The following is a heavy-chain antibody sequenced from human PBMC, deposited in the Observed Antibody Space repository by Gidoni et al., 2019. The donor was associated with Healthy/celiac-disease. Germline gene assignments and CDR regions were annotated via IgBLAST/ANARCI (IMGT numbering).Heavy chain of an antibody. Sequence: QVQLVEAGGGLVKPGGSLRLSCAASGFTFSDYYMSWIRQAPGKGLEWVSYISSSSSYTNYADSVKGRFTISRDNAKNSLYLQMNSLRAEDTAVYYCARDKDTAMATGYYYGMDVWGQGTTVTVSS. D-gene: IGHD5-18*01. CDR3: ARDKDTAMATGYYYGMDV. V-gene: IGHV3-11*06. J-gene: IGHJ6*02. CDR1: GFTFSDYY. CDR2: ISSSSSYT.